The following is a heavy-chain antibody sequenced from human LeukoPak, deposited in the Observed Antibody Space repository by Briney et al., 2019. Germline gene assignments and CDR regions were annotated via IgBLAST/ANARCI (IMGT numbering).Heavy chain of an antibody. V-gene: IGHV3-30*18. CDR1: GFTFSNYG. D-gene: IGHD3-10*01. J-gene: IGHJ3*02. CDR3: AKSSGVRGGDAFDI. Sequence: QPGGSLRLSYAASGFTFSNYGMYWVRQPPGKGLEWVAIISYDGSNQYYVDSVKGRLTISRDNSKNTLYLQMNSLRAEDTAVYYCAKSSGVRGGDAFDIWGQGTMVTVSS. CDR2: ISYDGSNQ.